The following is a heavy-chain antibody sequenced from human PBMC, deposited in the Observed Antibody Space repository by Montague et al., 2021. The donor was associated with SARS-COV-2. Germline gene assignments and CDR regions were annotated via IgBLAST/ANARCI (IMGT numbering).Heavy chain of an antibody. CDR2: INHSGTT. CDR3: ARGARQGYGFRLGSFDS. J-gene: IGHJ4*02. CDR1: RGSVKSYY. D-gene: IGHD3-10*01. V-gene: IGHV4-34*01. Sequence: SETLSLTCAVYRGSVKSYYWTWIRQAPGKGLAWIGEINHSGTTNYNPSLKSRVTMSIDASKRQFSLRLNSVSAADTAVYYCARGARQGYGFRLGSFDSWGQGTLVTVSS.